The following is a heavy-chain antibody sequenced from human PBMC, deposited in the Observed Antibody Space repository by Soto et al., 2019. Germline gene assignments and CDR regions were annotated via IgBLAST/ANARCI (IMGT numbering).Heavy chain of an antibody. J-gene: IGHJ6*03. CDR3: XXXXGXXXXTLDXYXXXMDV. CDR2: INPSGGAT. Sequence: LAQSGAEVKKPGASVKVSCKTSGDSFNDYYIHWVRQAPGQGLEWMGWINPSGGATKYAQKXXXXXXXXXXXXXXXXXXXXXXXXXXXXXXXXXXXXXGXXXXTLDXYXXXMDVWGKGTTVXV. V-gene: IGHV1-2*02. CDR1: GDSFNDYY.